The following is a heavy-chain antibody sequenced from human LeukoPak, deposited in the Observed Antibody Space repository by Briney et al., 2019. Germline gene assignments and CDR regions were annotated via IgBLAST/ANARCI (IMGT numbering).Heavy chain of an antibody. V-gene: IGHV1-69*05. CDR2: IIPIFGTA. CDR3: ARDLNGYCSGGSCYPTNNWFDP. CDR1: GGTFSSYA. J-gene: IGHJ5*02. D-gene: IGHD2-15*01. Sequence: ASVKVSCKASGGTFSSYAISWVRQAPGQGLEWMGGIIPIFGTANYAQKFQGRVTMTTDTSTSTAYMELRSLRSDDTAVYYCARDLNGYCSGGSCYPTNNWFDPWGQGTLVTVSS.